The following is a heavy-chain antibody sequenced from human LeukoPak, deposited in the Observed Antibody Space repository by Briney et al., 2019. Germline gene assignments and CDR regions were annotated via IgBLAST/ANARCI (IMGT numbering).Heavy chain of an antibody. J-gene: IGHJ4*02. D-gene: IGHD2-21*01. CDR3: SRGGVIDY. CDR1: GYSFTSYY. Sequence: GESLKISCKSSGYSFTSYYISWVRQMPGTGLEWMGKIDPSDSYTNYSPSFQGHVTISADKSISTAYLQWSSLKASDTAMYYCSRGGVIDYWGQGILVTVSS. V-gene: IGHV5-10-1*01. CDR2: IDPSDSYT.